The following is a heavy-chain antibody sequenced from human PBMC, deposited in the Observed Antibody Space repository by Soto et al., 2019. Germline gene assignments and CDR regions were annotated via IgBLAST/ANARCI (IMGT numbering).Heavy chain of an antibody. J-gene: IGHJ4*02. D-gene: IGHD1-1*01. Sequence: PGGSLRLSCAASGFTSSNHWMNWVRQASGKGLEWVANIKPDGSAKYYADSVRGRFTISRDNAKNSVNLQMDSLRAEDTALYYCLGSGTASSWGQGTPVTVSS. CDR1: GFTSSNHW. CDR3: LGSGTASS. CDR2: IKPDGSAK. V-gene: IGHV3-7*01.